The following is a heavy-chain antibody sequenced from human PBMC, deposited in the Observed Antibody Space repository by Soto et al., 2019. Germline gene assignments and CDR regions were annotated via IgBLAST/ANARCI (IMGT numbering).Heavy chain of an antibody. CDR1: GYTFTSYG. V-gene: IGHV1-18*01. J-gene: IGHJ4*02. CDR3: AVCGDYSNYLPIYY. D-gene: IGHD4-4*01. CDR2: ISAYNGNT. Sequence: ASVKVSCKASGYTFTSYGISWVRQAPGQGLEWMGWISAYNGNTNYAQKIKGRVTMTTDTSTSTAYMELRSLRSDDTAVYYCAVCGDYSNYLPIYYWGQGTLVTVSS.